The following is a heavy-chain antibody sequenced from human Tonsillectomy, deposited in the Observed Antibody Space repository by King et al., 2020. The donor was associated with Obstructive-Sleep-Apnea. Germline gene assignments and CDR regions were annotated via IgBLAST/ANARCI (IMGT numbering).Heavy chain of an antibody. D-gene: IGHD1-26*01. CDR1: GFTFRTSG. CDR3: ARDRGGAGPTTTDY. Sequence: VQLVESGGGLVQPGGSLRLSCAASGFTFRTSGMHWVRQAPGKGLVWGSRINSDGSSTIYADFVKGRFTISRDNAKNTLYLQMNSLRAEDTAVYYCARDRGGAGPTTTDYWGQGTLVTVSS. CDR2: INSDGSST. V-gene: IGHV3-74*01. J-gene: IGHJ4*02.